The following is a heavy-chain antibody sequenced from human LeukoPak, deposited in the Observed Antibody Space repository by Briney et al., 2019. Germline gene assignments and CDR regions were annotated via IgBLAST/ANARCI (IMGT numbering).Heavy chain of an antibody. J-gene: IGHJ4*02. CDR1: GFTLGTHA. D-gene: IGHD1-26*01. CDR3: AKGREAYSGSYTPFAS. V-gene: IGHV3-23*01. CDR2: ISGSGDST. Sequence: PGGSLRLSCAASGFTLGTHAMNWVRQAPGKGLECVSTISGSGDSTYYTDSVRGRFTISRDSSKNTLYLQMNSLRADDTAVYYCAKGREAYSGSYTPFASWGQGILVTVSS.